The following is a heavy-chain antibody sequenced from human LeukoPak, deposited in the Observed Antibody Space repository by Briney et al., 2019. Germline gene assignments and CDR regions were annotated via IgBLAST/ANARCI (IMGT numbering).Heavy chain of an antibody. CDR1: GYTFTDYY. CDR2: VDPEDGET. J-gene: IGHJ3*02. V-gene: IGHV1-69-2*01. D-gene: IGHD3-22*01. Sequence: ASVKVSCKASGYTFTDYYMHWVQQAPGKGLEWMGRVDPEDGETIYAEKFQGRVTITADTSTDTAYMELSSLRSEDTAVYYCATDQYYDSSGYYSNAFDIWGQGTMVTVSS. CDR3: ATDQYYDSSGYYSNAFDI.